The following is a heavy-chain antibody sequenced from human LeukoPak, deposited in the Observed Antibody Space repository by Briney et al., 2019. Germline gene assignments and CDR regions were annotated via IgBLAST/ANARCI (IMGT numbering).Heavy chain of an antibody. CDR1: GESFSGYY. J-gene: IGHJ4*02. V-gene: IGHV4-34*01. Sequence: SETLSLTCAVYGESFSGYYLSWIRQAPDKGLEWIGQINHSGSAAYNPSLKSRLTISVGSSKNQFSLELASVTAADTAVYYCARGRRPSVERQYTGGWYYFDYWGQGTLVTVSS. CDR2: INHSGSA. CDR3: ARGRRPSVERQYTGGWYYFDY. D-gene: IGHD6-19*01.